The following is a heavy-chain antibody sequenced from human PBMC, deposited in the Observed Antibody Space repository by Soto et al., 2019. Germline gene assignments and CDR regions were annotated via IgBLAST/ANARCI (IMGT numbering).Heavy chain of an antibody. CDR1: GFTFSSYS. CDR2: ISSSSSTI. D-gene: IGHD1-7*01. J-gene: IGHJ4*02. CDR3: ARLRGTGTIPLFDY. Sequence: GGSLRLSCAASGFTFSSYSMNWVRQAPGKGLEWVSYISSSSSTIYYADSVKGRFTISRDNAKNSLYLQMNSLRDEDTAVYYCARLRGTGTIPLFDYWGQGTLVTVSS. V-gene: IGHV3-48*02.